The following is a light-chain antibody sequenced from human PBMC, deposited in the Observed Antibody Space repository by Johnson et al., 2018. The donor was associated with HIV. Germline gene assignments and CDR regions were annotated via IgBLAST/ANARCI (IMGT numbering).Light chain of an antibody. CDR1: SSNIGNNY. CDR3: GTWDTSLGAQYV. CDR2: ENN. J-gene: IGLJ1*01. Sequence: QPVLTQPPSVSAAPGQKVTISCSGSSSNIGNNYVSWYQQLPGTAPKLLICENNKRPSGIPDRFSGSKSGASATLAITGLQPGDEADYYCGTWDTSLGAQYVFGSGTKVTVL. V-gene: IGLV1-51*02.